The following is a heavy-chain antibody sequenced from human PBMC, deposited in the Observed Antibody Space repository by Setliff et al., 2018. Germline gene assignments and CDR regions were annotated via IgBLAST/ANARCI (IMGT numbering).Heavy chain of an antibody. V-gene: IGHV4-30-4*08. Sequence: PSETLSLTCTVSGGSISSGDYYWSWIRQPPGKGLEWIGYIYYSGSTYYNPSLKSRFRISVDTSKNQFSLKLNSVTAADTAVYYCARDPIMGFYDSTGYSTLNWYFDLWGRGTLVTAPQ. D-gene: IGHD3-22*01. CDR2: IYYSGST. CDR1: GGSISSGDYY. J-gene: IGHJ2*01. CDR3: ARDPIMGFYDSTGYSTLNWYFDL.